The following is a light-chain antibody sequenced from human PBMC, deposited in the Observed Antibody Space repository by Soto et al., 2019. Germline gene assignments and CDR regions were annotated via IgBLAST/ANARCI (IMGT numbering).Light chain of an antibody. CDR3: QQYNKRPPT. CDR1: QSVSTN. J-gene: IGKJ3*01. Sequence: EIAMTQSPNTLSVSPGERATLSCRASQSVSTNLAWYQQKPGQAPRLLIYGASTRATGFPARFSGSGSGTEFTLTNSSLQSEDFAVYYCQQYNKRPPTFGPGTKVDIK. CDR2: GAS. V-gene: IGKV3-15*01.